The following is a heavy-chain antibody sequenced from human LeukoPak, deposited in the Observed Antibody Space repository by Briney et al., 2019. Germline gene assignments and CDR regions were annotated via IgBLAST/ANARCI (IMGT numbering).Heavy chain of an antibody. Sequence: SETLSLTCAVSGYSISSGYYWGWIRQPPGKGLEWIGNIHHSGSTYYNPSLKSRVTISVDTSKNQFSLKLSSVTAADTAVYYCARRLGDYDFWSGPDWYFDLWGRGTLVTVSS. CDR2: IHHSGST. J-gene: IGHJ2*01. CDR1: GYSISSGYY. CDR3: ARRLGDYDFWSGPDWYFDL. D-gene: IGHD3-3*01. V-gene: IGHV4-38-2*01.